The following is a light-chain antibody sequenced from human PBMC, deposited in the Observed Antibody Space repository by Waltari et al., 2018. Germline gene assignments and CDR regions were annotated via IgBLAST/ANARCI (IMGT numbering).Light chain of an antibody. J-gene: IGKJ1*01. Sequence: DIQMTQSPSSVAASVGDRVTITCRASQGISSWLAWYQQKPGSAPKVLIYSASTLQTGVPSRISGSGSGTDFTLTIDSLQPEDFATYYCQQGNSFPPTFGQGTKVEIK. CDR2: SAS. CDR1: QGISSW. CDR3: QQGNSFPPT. V-gene: IGKV1-12*01.